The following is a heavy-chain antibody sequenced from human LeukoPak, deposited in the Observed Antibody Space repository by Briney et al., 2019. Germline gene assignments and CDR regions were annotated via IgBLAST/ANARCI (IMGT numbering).Heavy chain of an antibody. D-gene: IGHD6-19*01. J-gene: IGHJ2*01. Sequence: GGSLRLSCAASGFTVSSNYMSWVRQAPGKGLEWVSVIYSGGSTYYADSVKGRFTISRDNSKNTLYLQMDSLRAEDTAVYYCARDGSGWGGNYWYFDLWGRGTLVTVSS. CDR3: ARDGSGWGGNYWYFDL. CDR2: IYSGGST. V-gene: IGHV3-66*02. CDR1: GFTVSSNY.